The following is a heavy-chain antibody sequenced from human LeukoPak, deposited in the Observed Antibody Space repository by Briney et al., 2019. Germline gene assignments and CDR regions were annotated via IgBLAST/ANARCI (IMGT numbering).Heavy chain of an antibody. D-gene: IGHD3-9*01. CDR3: AKDYDILTGYPHGAFDI. CDR2: ISGSGGST. V-gene: IGHV3-23*01. J-gene: IGHJ3*02. Sequence: GGSLRLSCAASGFTFSSYAMSWVRQAPGKGLEWVSAISGSGGSTYYADSVKGRFTISRDNSKNPLYLQMNSLRAEDTAVYYCAKDYDILTGYPHGAFDIWGQGTMVTVSS. CDR1: GFTFSSYA.